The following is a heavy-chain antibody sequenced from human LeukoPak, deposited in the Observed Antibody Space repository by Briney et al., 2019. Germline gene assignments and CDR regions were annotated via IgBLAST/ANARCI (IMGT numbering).Heavy chain of an antibody. CDR2: IQQDGSEK. V-gene: IGHV3-7*01. Sequence: HSGGSLRLSCTASGFTFSNYWMTWVRQAPGKGLEWVANIQQDGSEKYYVDSVKGRFTISRDNAKNSLYLQMNSLRDEDTAVYYCARGAKDGYYFDYWGQGTLVTVSS. J-gene: IGHJ4*02. CDR1: GFTFSNYW. CDR3: ARGAKDGYYFDY.